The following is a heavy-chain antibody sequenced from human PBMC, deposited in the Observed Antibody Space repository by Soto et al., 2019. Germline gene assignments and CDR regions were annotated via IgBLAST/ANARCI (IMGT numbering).Heavy chain of an antibody. V-gene: IGHV3-30*18. Sequence: GQLVESGGGVVQPGRSLRLSCAASGFTFSDYAMHWVRQAPGKGLEWVAVVSHDGRNTHYADSVKGRFTISRDSSKNTVSLEMTNLRAEDTAVYYCAKGGRQWLVTADFNYWGQGALVTVYS. J-gene: IGHJ4*02. CDR2: VSHDGRNT. CDR1: GFTFSDYA. CDR3: AKGGRQWLVTADFNY. D-gene: IGHD6-19*01.